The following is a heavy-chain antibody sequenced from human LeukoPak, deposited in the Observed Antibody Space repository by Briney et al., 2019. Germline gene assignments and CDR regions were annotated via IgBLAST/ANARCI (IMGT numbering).Heavy chain of an antibody. CDR1: GGTFNNYA. CDR3: ARAGYYYYDSSGYYLDY. CDR2: IIPIFGTA. J-gene: IGHJ4*02. V-gene: IGHV1-69*13. D-gene: IGHD3-22*01. Sequence: ASVKVSCKASGGTFNNYAFSWVRQAPGQGLEWMGGIIPIFGTANYAQKFQGRVTITADESTSTAYMELSSLRSEDTAVYYCARAGYYYYDSSGYYLDYWGQGTLVTVSS.